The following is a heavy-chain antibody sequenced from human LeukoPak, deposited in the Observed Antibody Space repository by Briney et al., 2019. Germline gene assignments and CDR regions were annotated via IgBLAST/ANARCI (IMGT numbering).Heavy chain of an antibody. CDR3: ARGSYGP. J-gene: IGHJ5*02. CDR2: ISYDGSNK. CDR1: GFTFSSYA. D-gene: IGHD5-18*01. Sequence: PGGSLRLSCAPSGFTFSSYAMHWVRQAPGKGLEWVAFISYDGSNKYYADSVKGRFTISRDNSKNTLYLQMNSLRAEDTAVYYCARGSYGPWGQGTLVTVSS. V-gene: IGHV3-30-3*01.